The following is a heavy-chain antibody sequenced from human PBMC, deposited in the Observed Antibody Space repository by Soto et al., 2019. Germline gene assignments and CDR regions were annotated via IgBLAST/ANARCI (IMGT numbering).Heavy chain of an antibody. CDR1: GFSFSSYV. CDR2: LWYDGSNQ. D-gene: IGHD3-3*01. CDR3: ARDINDFWSGYLY. Sequence: QVQLVESGGGVVQPGTSLRLSCAASGFSFSSYVMHWVRQAPGKGLEWVAALWYDGSNQNYAESVKGRFTISRDNSKRTVYLQMNSLKAEDTAVYYCARDINDFWSGYLYWGQGTLVTVSS. V-gene: IGHV3-33*01. J-gene: IGHJ4*02.